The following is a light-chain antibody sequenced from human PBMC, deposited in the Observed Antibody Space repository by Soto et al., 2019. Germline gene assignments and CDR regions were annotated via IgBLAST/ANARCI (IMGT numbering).Light chain of an antibody. J-gene: IGKJ4*01. CDR2: GAS. Sequence: EIVLTQSPGTLSLSPGERATLSCRASQSVSSRFLAWYQQKPGQAPRLLISGASTRATGIPARFSGSGSGTEFTLTISSLQSEDFAVYYCQQYNSWPPLTFGGGTKVEIK. CDR3: QQYNSWPPLT. CDR1: QSVSSRF. V-gene: IGKV3-15*01.